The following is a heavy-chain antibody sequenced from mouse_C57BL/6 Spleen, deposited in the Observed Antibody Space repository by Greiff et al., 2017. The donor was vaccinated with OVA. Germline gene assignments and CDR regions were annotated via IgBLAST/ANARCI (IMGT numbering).Heavy chain of an antibody. CDR2: INPYNGDT. CDR3: ARSDGYYYAMDY. V-gene: IGHV1-20*01. CDR1: GYSFTGYF. Sequence: EVQLQQSGPELVKPGDSVKISCKASGYSFTGYFMNWVMQSHGKSLEWIGRINPYNGDTFYNQKFKGKATLTVDKSSSTAHMELRSLTSEDSAVYYCARSDGYYYAMDYWGQGTSVTVSS. J-gene: IGHJ4*01. D-gene: IGHD2-3*01.